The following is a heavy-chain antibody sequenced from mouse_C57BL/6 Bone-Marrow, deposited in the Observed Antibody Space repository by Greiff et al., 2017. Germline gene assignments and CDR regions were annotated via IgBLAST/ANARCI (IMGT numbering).Heavy chain of an antibody. CDR2: ISDGGRYT. CDR1: GFTFSSYA. Sequence: EVQVVESGGGLVKPGGSLKLSCAASGFTFSSYAMSWVRQTPEKRLEWVATISDGGRYTYYPDNVKGRFTISRDNAKNNLYLQMSHLKSEDTAMYYCARGLLPYAMDYWGQGTSVSVSS. D-gene: IGHD2-3*01. J-gene: IGHJ4*01. CDR3: ARGLLPYAMDY. V-gene: IGHV5-4*01.